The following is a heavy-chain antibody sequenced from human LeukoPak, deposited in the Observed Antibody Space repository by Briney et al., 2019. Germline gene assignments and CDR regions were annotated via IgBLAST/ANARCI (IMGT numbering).Heavy chain of an antibody. J-gene: IGHJ4*02. CDR1: GGSFSGYY. Sequence: PSETLSLTCAVYGGSFSGYYWSWIRQPPGKGLEWIGEINHSGSTNYNPSLKSRVTISVDTSKNQFSLKLSSVTAADTAVYYCARGGYYYDSSGYYEFDYWGQGTLVTVSS. CDR2: INHSGST. D-gene: IGHD3-22*01. CDR3: ARGGYYYDSSGYYEFDY. V-gene: IGHV4-34*01.